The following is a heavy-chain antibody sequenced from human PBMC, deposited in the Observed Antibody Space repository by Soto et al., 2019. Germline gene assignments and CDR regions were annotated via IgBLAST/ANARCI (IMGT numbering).Heavy chain of an antibody. D-gene: IGHD3-9*01. J-gene: IGHJ4*02. Sequence: TSETLSLTCTVSGGSISSYYWSWIRQPPGKGLEWIGYIYYTGSTNYNPSLKSRVTISVDTSKNQFSLKLGSVTAADTAIYYCARGYYNLLTGYYIDYWGRGTLVTVSS. V-gene: IGHV4-59*01. CDR2: IYYTGST. CDR3: ARGYYNLLTGYYIDY. CDR1: GGSISSYY.